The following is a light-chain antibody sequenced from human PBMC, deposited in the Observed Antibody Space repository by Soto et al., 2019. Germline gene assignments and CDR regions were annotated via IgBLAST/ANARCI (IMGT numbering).Light chain of an antibody. Sequence: IVLTQSPGTLSLSPGERASLCCRASRSVSAYLVWNQQKPGQAPSRLIYDASNRATGIPARFSASGSGTDFTLTISRLEPEDFAVYYCQQYDISPRTFGQGTKVDIK. CDR1: RSVSAY. CDR3: QQYDISPRT. CDR2: DAS. V-gene: IGKV3-20*01. J-gene: IGKJ1*01.